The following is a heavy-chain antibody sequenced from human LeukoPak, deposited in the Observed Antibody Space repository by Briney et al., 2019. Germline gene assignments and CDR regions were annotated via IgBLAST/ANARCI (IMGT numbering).Heavy chain of an antibody. Sequence: GPLRLSCEASGFTFRTCSMNWVRQAPGKGPEWISYISGSGGAIYYTDSVKGRFTVSRDNDKNTLYLQMNSLRAEDTAVYFCARDRFTRSYSGFDAFDFWGQGTMVTVSS. CDR2: ISGSGGAI. D-gene: IGHD6-19*01. J-gene: IGHJ3*01. CDR3: ARDRFTRSYSGFDAFDF. CDR1: GFTFRTCS. V-gene: IGHV3-48*04.